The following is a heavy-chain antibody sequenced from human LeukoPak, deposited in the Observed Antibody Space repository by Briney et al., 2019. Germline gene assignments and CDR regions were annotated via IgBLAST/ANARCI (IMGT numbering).Heavy chain of an antibody. Sequence: PGGSLRLSCAASGFTFSSYWMSWVRQAPGKGLEWVANIKQDGSEKYYVDSVKGRFTISRDNAKNSLYLQMNSLRAEDTAVYYCARDQGRIIWFGELWRGSPADYYYYYMDVWGKGTTVTVSS. D-gene: IGHD3-10*01. CDR2: IKQDGSEK. J-gene: IGHJ6*03. CDR1: GFTFSSYW. V-gene: IGHV3-7*01. CDR3: ARDQGRIIWFGELWRGSPADYYYYYMDV.